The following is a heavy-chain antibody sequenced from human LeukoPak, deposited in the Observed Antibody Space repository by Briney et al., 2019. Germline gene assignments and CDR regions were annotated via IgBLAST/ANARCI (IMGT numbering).Heavy chain of an antibody. D-gene: IGHD3-10*01. CDR2: INSSSSYT. Sequence: GGSLRLSCSASGFTFSDYYMSWIRQAPGRGLEWVSYINSSSSYTDYADSVKGRFTISRDNAKNSLYLQMNSLRAEDTAAYYCARDKAVWFGEYVGSYYFDYWGQGTLVTVSS. CDR1: GFTFSDYY. V-gene: IGHV3-11*06. CDR3: ARDKAVWFGEYVGSYYFDY. J-gene: IGHJ4*02.